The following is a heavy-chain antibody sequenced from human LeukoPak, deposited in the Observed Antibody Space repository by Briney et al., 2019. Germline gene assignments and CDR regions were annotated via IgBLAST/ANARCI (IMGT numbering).Heavy chain of an antibody. CDR2: INPNSGGT. V-gene: IGHV1-2*02. J-gene: IGHJ5*02. CDR3: ARERVAAKTFDP. Sequence: GASVKVSCKASGYTFTGYYMHWVRQAPGQGLEWMGWINPNSGGTNYAQKFQGGVTMTRDTSISTAYMELSRLRSDDTAVYYCARERVAAKTFDPWGQGTLVTVSS. CDR1: GYTFTGYY. D-gene: IGHD6-13*01.